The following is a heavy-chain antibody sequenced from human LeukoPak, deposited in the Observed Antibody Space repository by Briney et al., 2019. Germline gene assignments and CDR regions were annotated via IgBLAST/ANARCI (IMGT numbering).Heavy chain of an antibody. CDR2: ISGSGDAT. J-gene: IGHJ4*02. CDR1: GFTFSSFT. CDR3: AKDRGY. Sequence: PGGSLRLSCAASGFTFSSFTMTWVRQTPGKGLEWVSGISGSGDATFYADSVKGRLTISRDNSKDTLYLQMSSLRAEDTAIYYCAKDRGYWGQGTLVTVTS. V-gene: IGHV3-23*01.